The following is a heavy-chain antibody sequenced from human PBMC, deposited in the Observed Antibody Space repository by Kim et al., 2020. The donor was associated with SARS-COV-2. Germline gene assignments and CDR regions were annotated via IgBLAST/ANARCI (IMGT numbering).Heavy chain of an antibody. D-gene: IGHD3-3*01. V-gene: IGHV5-51*01. CDR3: ARHAPYTIFGGPHMDV. Sequence: GESLKISCKGSGYSFTSYWIGWVRQMPGKGLEWMGIIYPGDSDTRYSPSFQGQVTISADKSISTAYLQWSSLKASDTAMYYCARHAPYTIFGGPHMDVWGKGTTVTVSS. CDR1: GYSFTSYW. CDR2: IYPGDSDT. J-gene: IGHJ6*03.